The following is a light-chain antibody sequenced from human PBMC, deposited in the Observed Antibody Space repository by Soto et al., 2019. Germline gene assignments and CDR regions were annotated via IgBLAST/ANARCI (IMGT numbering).Light chain of an antibody. Sequence: GDRVTITCRASQSITRWLAWYQHKPGKAPKLLIYDASSLQSGVPSRFSGSGSGTEFTLTISSLQPDDFATYYCQQYESYCTFGQGTKLEIK. CDR2: DAS. J-gene: IGKJ2*02. CDR3: QQYESYCT. CDR1: QSITRW. V-gene: IGKV1-5*01.